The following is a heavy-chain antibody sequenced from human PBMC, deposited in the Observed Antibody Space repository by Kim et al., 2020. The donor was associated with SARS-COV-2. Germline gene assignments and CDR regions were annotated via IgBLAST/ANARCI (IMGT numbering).Heavy chain of an antibody. D-gene: IGHD2-2*01. V-gene: IGHV4-34*01. CDR2: INHSGST. CDR3: ARGLGSSRSYYYMDV. CDR1: GGSFSGYY. J-gene: IGHJ6*03. Sequence: SETLSLTCAVYGGSFSGYYWSWIRQPPGKGLEWIGEINHSGSTNYNPSLKSRVTISVDTSKNQFSLKLSSVTAADTAVYYCARGLGSSRSYYYMDVWGKG.